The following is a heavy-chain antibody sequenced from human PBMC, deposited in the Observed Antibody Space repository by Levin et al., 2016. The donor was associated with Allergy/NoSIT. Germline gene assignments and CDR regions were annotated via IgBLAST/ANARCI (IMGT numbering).Heavy chain of an antibody. D-gene: IGHD3-22*01. CDR3: ARQGDSSGYYYYYGMDV. J-gene: IGHJ6*02. Sequence: VRQMPGKGLEWMGRIDPSDSYTNYSPSFQGHVTISADKSISTAYLQWSSLKASDTAMYYCARQGDSSGYYYYYGMDVWGQGTTVTVSS. V-gene: IGHV5-10-1*01. CDR2: IDPSDSYT.